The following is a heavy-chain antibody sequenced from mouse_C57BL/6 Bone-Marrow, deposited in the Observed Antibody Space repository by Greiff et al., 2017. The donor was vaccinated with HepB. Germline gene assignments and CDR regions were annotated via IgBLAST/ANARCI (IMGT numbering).Heavy chain of an antibody. J-gene: IGHJ1*03. D-gene: IGHD1-1*01. CDR1: GFSLTSYG. CDR2: IWSGGST. Sequence: QVQLKESGPGLVQPSQSLSITCTVSGFSLTSYGVHWVRQSPGKGLEWLGVIWSGGSTDYNAAFISRLSISKDNSKSQVFFKMNSLQADDTAIYYCARNSLYGSSYNWYFDVWGTGTTVTVSS. CDR3: ARNSLYGSSYNWYFDV. V-gene: IGHV2-2*01.